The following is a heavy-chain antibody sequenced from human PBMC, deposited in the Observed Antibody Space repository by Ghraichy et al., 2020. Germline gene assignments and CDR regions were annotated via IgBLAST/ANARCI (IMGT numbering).Heavy chain of an antibody. CDR3: ASDLGYCSSTSCYTGDYYYYGMDV. CDR2: IWYDGSNK. D-gene: IGHD2-2*02. J-gene: IGHJ6*02. CDR1: GFTFSSYG. Sequence: GGSLRLSCAASGFTFSSYGMHWVRQAPGKGLEGVAVIWYDGSNKYYADSVKGRFTISRDNSKNTLYLQMNSLRAEATAVYYCASDLGYCSSTSCYTGDYYYYGMDVWGQGTTVTVSS. V-gene: IGHV3-33*01.